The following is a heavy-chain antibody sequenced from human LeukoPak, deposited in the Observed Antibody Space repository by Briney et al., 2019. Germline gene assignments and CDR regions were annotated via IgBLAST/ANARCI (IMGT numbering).Heavy chain of an antibody. J-gene: IGHJ4*02. CDR2: MNPNSGNT. V-gene: IGHV1-8*01. CDR3: AREQDYGGNFAY. Sequence: ASVKVSCKASGYTFTSYDINWVRQATGQGLEWMGWMNPNSGNTNYAQKFQGRVTMTRDTSISAAYMELSRLRSDDTAVYYCAREQDYGGNFAYWGQGTLVTVSS. D-gene: IGHD4-23*01. CDR1: GYTFTSYD.